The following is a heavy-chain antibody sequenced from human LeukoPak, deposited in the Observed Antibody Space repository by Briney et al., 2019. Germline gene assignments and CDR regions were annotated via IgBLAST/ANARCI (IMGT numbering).Heavy chain of an antibody. CDR1: GFTFSSYA. CDR2: VSGSGGST. J-gene: IGHJ4*02. CDR3: ARDSRYYYDRSGKTEDY. Sequence: GGSLRLSCAASGFTFSSYAMSWVRQAPGKGLEWVSGVSGSGGSTYYADSVKGRFTISRDNSKNTLYLQMNSLRAEDTAVYYCARDSRYYYDRSGKTEDYWGQGTLVTVSS. D-gene: IGHD3-22*01. V-gene: IGHV3-23*01.